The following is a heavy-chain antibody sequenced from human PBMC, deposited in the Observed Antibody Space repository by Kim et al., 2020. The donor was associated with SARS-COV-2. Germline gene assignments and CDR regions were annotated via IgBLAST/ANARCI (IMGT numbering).Heavy chain of an antibody. CDR2: IYYSGST. Sequence: SETLSLTCTVSGGSISSFYWSWIRQPPGKGLEWIGYIYYSGSTNYNPSLKSRVTMSVDTSKKQLSLKLSSVTAADTAVYYCAGGVGFDSWGQGTLVTVSS. CDR3: AGGVGFDS. V-gene: IGHV4-59*13. CDR1: GGSISSFY. D-gene: IGHD2-15*01. J-gene: IGHJ5*01.